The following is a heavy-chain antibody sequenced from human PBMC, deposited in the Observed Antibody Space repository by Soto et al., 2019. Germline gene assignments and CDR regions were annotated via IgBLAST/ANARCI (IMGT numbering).Heavy chain of an antibody. CDR2: IGTAGDT. CDR1: GFTFSSYD. V-gene: IGHV3-13*01. J-gene: IGHJ6*01. D-gene: IGHD3-3*01. Sequence: EVQLVESGGGLVQPGGSLRLSCAASGFTFSSYDMHWVRQATGKGLEWVSAIGTAGDTYYPGSVKGRFTISRENAKNSLYLQMNSLRAGDTAVYYCARDAGGITIRKGGLDSKQEYYYGMDVW. CDR3: ARDAGGITIRKGGLDSKQEYYYGMDV.